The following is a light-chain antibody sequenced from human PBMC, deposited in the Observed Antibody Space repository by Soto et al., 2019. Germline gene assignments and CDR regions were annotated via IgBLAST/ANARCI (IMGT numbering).Light chain of an antibody. CDR2: EVS. J-gene: IGLJ1*01. CDR1: SSDVGSYNY. V-gene: IGLV2-14*01. Sequence: QSVLTQPASVSGSPGQSITISCTGTSSDVGSYNYVSWYQQHPGKAPKLMIYEVSDRPSGISGRFSGSKSGNTAALTISGLQTEDEADYYCNSYTSSSNLFGTGTKLTVL. CDR3: NSYTSSSNL.